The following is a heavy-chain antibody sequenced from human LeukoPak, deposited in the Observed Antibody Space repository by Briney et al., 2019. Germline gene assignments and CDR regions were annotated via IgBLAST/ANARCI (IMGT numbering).Heavy chain of an antibody. Sequence: GGFLRLSCAGSGFTFSTHSMNWARQAPGKGLEWVSFTSSSSTTIYYADSVKGRFTISRDNAKNSLYLQMNSLRAEDTAVYYCARGFGSWYDGWFDPWGQGTLVTVSS. CDR1: GFTFSTHS. D-gene: IGHD6-13*01. CDR3: ARGFGSWYDGWFDP. CDR2: TSSSSTTI. J-gene: IGHJ5*02. V-gene: IGHV3-48*04.